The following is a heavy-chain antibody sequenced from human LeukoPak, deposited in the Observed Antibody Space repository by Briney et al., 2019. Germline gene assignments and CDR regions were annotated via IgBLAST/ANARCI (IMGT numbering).Heavy chain of an antibody. V-gene: IGHV3-23*01. J-gene: IGHJ4*02. Sequence: ETLSLTCGVSGGSFSGYYWNWIRQPPGKGLEWVSAISGSGGSTYYADSVKGRFTISRDNSKNTLSLQVNSLRAEDTALYYCARSGAVRFDYWGQGTLVTVSS. CDR2: ISGSGGST. CDR1: GGSFSGYY. CDR3: ARSGAVRFDY. D-gene: IGHD3-16*01.